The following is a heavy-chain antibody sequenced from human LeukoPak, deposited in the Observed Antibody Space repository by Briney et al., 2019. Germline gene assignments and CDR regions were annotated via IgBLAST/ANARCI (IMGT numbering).Heavy chain of an antibody. Sequence: GGSLRLSCTASGFTFSSYAMNWVRQAPGKGLEWVSAISGSGGSTYYADSVKGRFTISRDNSKNTLYLQMNSLRAEDTAVYYCARETPSGIAAAGTLSYYYYMDVWGKGTTVTISS. D-gene: IGHD6-13*01. CDR3: ARETPSGIAAAGTLSYYYYMDV. CDR2: ISGSGGST. V-gene: IGHV3-23*01. CDR1: GFTFSSYA. J-gene: IGHJ6*03.